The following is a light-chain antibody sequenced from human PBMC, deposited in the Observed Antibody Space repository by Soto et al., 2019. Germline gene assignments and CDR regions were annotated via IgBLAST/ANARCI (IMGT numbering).Light chain of an antibody. V-gene: IGLV2-14*01. CDR2: EVS. CDR1: SGDVGSYNY. Sequence: QSVLAQPASVSGSPGQSITISCTGTSGDVGSYNYVSWYQHHPGKAPKLMISEVSNRPSGISNRFSGSKSGNTASLTISGLQAEDEADYYCSSYAGPSTPIYVFXTGTKVTVL. CDR3: SSYAGPSTPIYV. J-gene: IGLJ1*01.